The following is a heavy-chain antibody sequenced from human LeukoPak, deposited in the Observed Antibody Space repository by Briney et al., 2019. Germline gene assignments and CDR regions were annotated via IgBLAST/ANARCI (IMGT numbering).Heavy chain of an antibody. CDR3: ARGNNDYGDNGKIRFGCMGV. CDR2: ISSRGSTI. V-gene: IGHV3-11*04. D-gene: IGHD4-17*01. CDR1: GFTFSYYY. J-gene: IGHJ6*03. Sequence: PGGSLRLSCAASGFTFSYYYLTWISQAPGKGLEWVSYISSRGSTILYADSVKGRFTISRYNAKNSLYPQMNSLRAEDTAVYYCARGNNDYGDNGKIRFGCMGVWGKGTTVTVSS.